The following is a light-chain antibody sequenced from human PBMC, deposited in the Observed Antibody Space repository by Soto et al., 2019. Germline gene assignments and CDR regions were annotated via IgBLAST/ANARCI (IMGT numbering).Light chain of an antibody. CDR2: EGS. CDR1: SRDVGNYNL. CDR3: CSYAGSVTWV. Sequence: QSVLTQPASVSGSPGQSITISCTGTSRDVGNYNLVSWYLQHPGKAPKLIIYEGSKRPSGISNRFSGSKSGDTASLTISGLQAEDEAEYYCCSYAGSVTWVFGGGTKLTVL. V-gene: IGLV2-23*01. J-gene: IGLJ3*02.